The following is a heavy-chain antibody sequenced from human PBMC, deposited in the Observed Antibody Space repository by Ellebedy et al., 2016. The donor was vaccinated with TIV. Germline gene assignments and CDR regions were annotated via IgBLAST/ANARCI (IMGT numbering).Heavy chain of an antibody. D-gene: IGHD4-17*01. Sequence: PGGPLRLSCEASGFTFGSYWMSWVRQPPGKGLEWVAKIRQEGDEIYYVESVKGRFTISRDNAKNSLFLQMNSLRVDDTAVYYCARRASYGDYAVQVNPWFDPWGQGTLVTVSS. J-gene: IGHJ5*02. CDR1: GFTFGSYW. V-gene: IGHV3-7*01. CDR3: ARRASYGDYAVQVNPWFDP. CDR2: IRQEGDEI.